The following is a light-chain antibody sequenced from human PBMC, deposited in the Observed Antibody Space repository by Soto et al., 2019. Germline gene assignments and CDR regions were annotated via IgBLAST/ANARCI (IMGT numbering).Light chain of an antibody. CDR2: GAA. V-gene: IGKV3-15*01. J-gene: IGKJ1*01. CDR1: QSVFSS. CDR3: QQYHNWPA. Sequence: EIVLTQSPATLSVSPGERATLSCRASQSVFSSLARFQQKPGQAPRLLIYGAATRATGIPARFSGSGSGTEFSLTISSLQSEDFAVYYCQQYHNWPAFGQGTKVEIK.